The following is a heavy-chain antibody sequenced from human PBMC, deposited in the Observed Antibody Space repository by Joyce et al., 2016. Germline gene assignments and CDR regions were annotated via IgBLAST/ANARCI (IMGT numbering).Heavy chain of an antibody. J-gene: IGHJ4*02. CDR3: SARNDDYGDY. CDR1: GISFTNAW. Sequence: QVVEPGGGMVKPGGSFRFSCAGSGISFTNAWLGWVRQAPGKGLESVGRIQSKIDGGKTDYPEAVKSRFIISRDDSKNMLYLEMNNLKTEDTAVYYCSARNDDYGDYWGQGTLVAVSS. V-gene: IGHV3-15*01. D-gene: IGHD4/OR15-4a*01. CDR2: IQSKIDGGKT.